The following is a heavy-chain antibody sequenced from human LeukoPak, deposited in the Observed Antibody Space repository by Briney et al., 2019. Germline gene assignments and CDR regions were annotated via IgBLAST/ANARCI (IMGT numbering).Heavy chain of an antibody. D-gene: IGHD3-16*02. CDR2: ISAYNGNT. Sequence: ASVKVSCKASGYTFTSYGISWVRQAPGQGLEWMGWISAYNGNTNYAQKLQGRVTMTTDTSTSTAYMELRSLRSDDTAVYYCARDSDTPYDYVWGSYRSNLDYWGQGTLVTVSS. CDR3: ARDSDTPYDYVWGSYRSNLDY. V-gene: IGHV1-18*01. CDR1: GYTFTSYG. J-gene: IGHJ4*02.